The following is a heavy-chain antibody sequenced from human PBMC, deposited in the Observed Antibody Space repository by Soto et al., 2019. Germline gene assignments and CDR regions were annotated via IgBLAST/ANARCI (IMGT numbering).Heavy chain of an antibody. D-gene: IGHD3-10*01. CDR1: SDSISSSSYY. V-gene: IGHV4-39*01. CDR2: ISYRGST. Sequence: QLQLQESGPGLVKPSETLSLTCTVSSDSISSSSYYWGWIRQLPGMGLEWIGSISYRGSTYYNPSLKSRVTISVDTSRNQFSLRLSSVTAADTAVYYCARHVRESTWPTAYWGQGTLVTVSS. CDR3: ARHVRESTWPTAY. J-gene: IGHJ4*02.